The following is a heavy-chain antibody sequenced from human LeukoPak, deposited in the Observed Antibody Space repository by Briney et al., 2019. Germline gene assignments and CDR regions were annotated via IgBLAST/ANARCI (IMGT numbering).Heavy chain of an antibody. CDR3: ARASEIVAIFWDY. CDR1: GGSISSYY. CDR2: IYYSGST. D-gene: IGHD3-9*01. J-gene: IGHJ4*02. Sequence: SETLSLTCTVSGGSISSYYWNWIRQPPGKGLEWIGYIYYSGSTNYNPSLKSRVTISVDTSKNQFSLKLSSVTAADTAVYYCARASEIVAIFWDYWGQGTLVTVSS. V-gene: IGHV4-59*01.